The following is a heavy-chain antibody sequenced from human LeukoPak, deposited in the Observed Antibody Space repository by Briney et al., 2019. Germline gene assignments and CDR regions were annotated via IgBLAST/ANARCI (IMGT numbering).Heavy chain of an antibody. D-gene: IGHD3-10*01. V-gene: IGHV3-21*01. CDR2: ISSSSYI. J-gene: IGHJ5*02. CDR1: GFTFSSYS. CDR3: ARLEGSGKLGWFDP. Sequence: PGGSLRLFCAASGFTFSSYSMNWVRQAPGKGLEWVSSISSSSYIYYADSVKGRFTISRDNAKNSLYLQMNSLRAEDTAVYYCARLEGSGKLGWFDPWGQGTLVTVSS.